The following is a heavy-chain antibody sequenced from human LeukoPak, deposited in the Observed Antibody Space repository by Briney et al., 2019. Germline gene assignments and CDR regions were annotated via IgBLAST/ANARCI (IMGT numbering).Heavy chain of an antibody. D-gene: IGHD1-14*01. Sequence: SETLSLTCSVSGDSITGHYLTWIRQPPGNGLEWIGYISHIGCTNYNPSLKSRVTISVDTSKNQFSLKLTSVTAADTALYYCARDRISINALDMWGQGTMVTVSS. CDR1: GDSITGHY. CDR3: ARDRISINALDM. J-gene: IGHJ3*02. CDR2: ISHIGCT. V-gene: IGHV4-59*11.